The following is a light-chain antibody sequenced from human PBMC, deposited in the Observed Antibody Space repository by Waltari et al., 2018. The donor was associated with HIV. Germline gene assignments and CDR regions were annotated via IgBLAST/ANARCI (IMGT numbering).Light chain of an antibody. CDR2: KAS. Sequence: DIHMTPSPSTLSASVGDRVSITCRASQSISSSLAWYQQKPGKVPKLLIYKASTLESGVPSRVSGSGSGTQFTLTISSLQPEDFATYYCEQYGRSRTFGQGTKVDSK. CDR1: QSISSS. CDR3: EQYGRSRT. V-gene: IGKV1-5*03. J-gene: IGKJ1*01.